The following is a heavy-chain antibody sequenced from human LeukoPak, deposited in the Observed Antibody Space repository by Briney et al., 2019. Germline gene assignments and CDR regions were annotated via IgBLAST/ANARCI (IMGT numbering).Heavy chain of an antibody. D-gene: IGHD3-9*01. CDR1: GGSISSYY. Sequence: SETLSLTCTVSGGSISSYYWSWIRQPPGEGVEWIGYIYYSGSTNYNPSLKSRVTISVDTSKNQFSLKLNSVTAADTAVYYCARGLNILTGYYGLDYWGQGTLVTVSS. V-gene: IGHV4-59*08. CDR2: IYYSGST. J-gene: IGHJ4*02. CDR3: ARGLNILTGYYGLDY.